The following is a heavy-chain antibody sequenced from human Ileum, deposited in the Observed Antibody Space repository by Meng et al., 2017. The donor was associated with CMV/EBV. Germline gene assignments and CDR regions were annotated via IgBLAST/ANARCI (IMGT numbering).Heavy chain of an antibody. J-gene: IGHJ4*02. Sequence: TCELSGGSFGNYHWTWIRLSPGKGLEWIGEISHYAGTAYNPSLKNRVSISFDVSKNQLSLTLASVTAADTAVYYCAGGSWATWEMLANWGPGTLVTVSS. CDR2: ISHYAGT. CDR3: AGGSWATWEMLAN. CDR1: GGSFGNYH. D-gene: IGHD1-26*01. V-gene: IGHV4-34*01.